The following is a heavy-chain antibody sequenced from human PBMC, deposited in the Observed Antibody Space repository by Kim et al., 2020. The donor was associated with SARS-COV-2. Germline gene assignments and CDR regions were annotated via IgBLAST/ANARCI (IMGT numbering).Heavy chain of an antibody. CDR1: GYTFTSYA. CDR2: INTNTGNP. J-gene: IGHJ6*02. D-gene: IGHD2-2*01. CDR3: ARPGYCSSTSCSAYYYYGMDV. V-gene: IGHV7-4-1*02. Sequence: ASVKVSCKASGYTFTSYAMNWVRQAPGQGLEWMGWINTNTGNPTYAQGFTGRFVFSLDTSVSTAYLQISSLKAEDTAVYYCARPGYCSSTSCSAYYYYGMDVWGQGTTVTVSS.